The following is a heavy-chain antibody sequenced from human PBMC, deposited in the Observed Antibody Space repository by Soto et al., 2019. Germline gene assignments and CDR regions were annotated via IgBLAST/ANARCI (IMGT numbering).Heavy chain of an antibody. CDR2: ISSSSSYI. D-gene: IGHD5-12*01. V-gene: IGHV3-21*01. J-gene: IGHJ4*02. CDR1: GFTFSSYS. Sequence: PGGSLRLSCAASGFTFSSYSMNWVRQAPGKGLEWVSSISSSSSYIYYADSVKGRFTISRDNAKSSLYLQMNSLRAEDTAVYYCARDGGDGYKDYFDYWGQGTLVTVSS. CDR3: ARDGGDGYKDYFDY.